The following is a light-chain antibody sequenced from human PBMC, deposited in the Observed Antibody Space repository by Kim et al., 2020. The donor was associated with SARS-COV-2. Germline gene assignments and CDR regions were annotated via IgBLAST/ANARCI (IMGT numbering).Light chain of an antibody. CDR3: MQGTHWPEWT. V-gene: IGKV2-30*01. Sequence: AHSSCMSSQSRGYSDGNTYLNWFHQRPGQSPRRLIYQVSNRDSGVPDRFSGSGSGTDFTLKISRVEAEDVGVYYCMQGTHWPEWTFGQGTKVDIK. J-gene: IGKJ1*01. CDR2: QVS. CDR1: QSRGYSDGNTY.